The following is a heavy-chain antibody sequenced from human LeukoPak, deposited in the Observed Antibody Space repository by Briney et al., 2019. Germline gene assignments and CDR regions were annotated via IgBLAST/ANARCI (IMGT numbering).Heavy chain of an antibody. D-gene: IGHD6-13*01. V-gene: IGHV1-69*13. J-gene: IGHJ4*02. CDR3: ARGRREYSSSWFIGFDY. CDR1: GYTFTSYD. CDR2: IIPIFGTA. Sequence: GASVKVSCKASGYTFTSYDINWVRQAPGQGLEWMGGIIPIFGTANYAQKFQGRVTITADESTSTAYMELSSLRSEDTAVYYCARGRREYSSSWFIGFDYWGQGTLVTVSS.